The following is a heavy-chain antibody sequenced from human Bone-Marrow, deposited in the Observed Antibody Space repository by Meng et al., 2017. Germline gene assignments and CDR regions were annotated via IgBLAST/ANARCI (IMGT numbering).Heavy chain of an antibody. Sequence: VGRGRSGGGLKRLGPPLKVSCKAPGGTFSSYAISWVRQAPGQGLEWMGGIIPIFGTANYAQKFQGRVTITADESTSTAYMELSSLRSEDTAVYYCARDNLKDWFDPWGQGTLVTVSS. CDR2: IIPIFGTA. CDR3: ARDNLKDWFDP. CDR1: GGTFSSYA. V-gene: IGHV1-69*01. J-gene: IGHJ5*02.